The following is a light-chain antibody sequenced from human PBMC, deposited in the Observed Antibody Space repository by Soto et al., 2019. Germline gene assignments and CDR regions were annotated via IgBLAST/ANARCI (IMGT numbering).Light chain of an antibody. CDR3: QQFDNLPWT. V-gene: IGKV1-33*01. J-gene: IGKJ5*01. CDR1: QDINNY. Sequence: DIQMTQSPSSLSASVGDRVTIICQASQDINNYLNWYQQKPGKAPKLLIYDSSNLEIGVPSRFSGSGYGTRFSFTISSLQPEDIATYYCQQFDNLPWTVGQGTRLDIK. CDR2: DSS.